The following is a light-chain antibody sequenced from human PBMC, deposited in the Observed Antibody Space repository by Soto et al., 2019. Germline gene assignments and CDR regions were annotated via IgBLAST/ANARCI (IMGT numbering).Light chain of an antibody. V-gene: IGKV3-20*01. J-gene: IGKJ1*01. CDR1: QTVGSNY. Sequence: SQVNLSLSPGQRATRSRRASQTVGSNYLAWYQQKPGQAPRVLIHGASSRATGIPDRFNGSGSGTDFTFTISRLEPEDFAVYYCEQYSSSPGTFAQGTKVDIK. CDR2: GAS. CDR3: EQYSSSPGT.